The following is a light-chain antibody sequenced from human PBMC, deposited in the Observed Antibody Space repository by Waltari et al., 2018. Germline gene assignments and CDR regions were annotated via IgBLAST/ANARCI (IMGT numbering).Light chain of an antibody. CDR3: QHYVRLPVT. V-gene: IGKV3-20*01. CDR1: QSVRGT. CDR2: AAS. J-gene: IGKJ1*01. Sequence: SCRASQSVRGTLAWYQQKPGQPPRLLIDAASIRATGIPDRFSGSGSGTDFTLTISRLEPEDFAVYYCQHYVRLPVTFGQGTKVEIK.